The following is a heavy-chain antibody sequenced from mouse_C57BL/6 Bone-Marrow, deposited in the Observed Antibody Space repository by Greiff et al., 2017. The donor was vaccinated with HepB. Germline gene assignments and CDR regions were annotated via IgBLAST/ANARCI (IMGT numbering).Heavy chain of an antibody. V-gene: IGHV7-1*01. CDR1: GFTFSDFY. CDR3: ARDADYYGSRYWYFDV. Sequence: EVNVVESGGGLVQSGRSLRLSCATSGFTFSDFYMEWVRQAPGKGLEWIAASRNKANDYTTEYSASVKGRFIVSRDTSPSILYLQMKAMRAEDTAIYYCARDADYYGSRYWYFDVWGTGTTVTVSS. D-gene: IGHD1-1*01. J-gene: IGHJ1*03. CDR2: SRNKANDYTT.